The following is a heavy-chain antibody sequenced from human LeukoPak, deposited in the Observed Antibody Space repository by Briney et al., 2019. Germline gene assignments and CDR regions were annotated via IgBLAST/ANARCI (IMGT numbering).Heavy chain of an antibody. V-gene: IGHV4-59*01. Sequence: SETLSLTCTVSGGSISSYYWSWIRQPPGKGLEWIGYIYYSGSTNYNPSLKSRVTISVDTSKNQFSLKLSSVTAADTAVYYCARGKGYYDSSGHHYYYGMDVWGQGTTVTVSS. CDR3: ARGKGYYDSSGHHYYYGMDV. CDR2: IYYSGST. D-gene: IGHD3-22*01. CDR1: GGSISSYY. J-gene: IGHJ6*02.